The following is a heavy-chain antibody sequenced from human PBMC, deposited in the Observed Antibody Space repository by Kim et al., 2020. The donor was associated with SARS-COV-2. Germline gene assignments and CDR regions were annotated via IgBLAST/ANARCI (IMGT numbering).Heavy chain of an antibody. CDR3: VRDPKRGYSYGWGAFDI. D-gene: IGHD5-18*01. CDR2: ISDDGSNK. J-gene: IGHJ3*02. V-gene: IGHV3-30*04. CDR1: GFTFSSYA. Sequence: GGSLRLSCAGSGFTFSSYAMHWVRQAPGKGLEWVAIISDDGSNKNYADSVKGRFIISRDNSKNTLYLQMNSLRAEDTAVFYCVRDPKRGYSYGWGAFDIWGQGTMVTVSS.